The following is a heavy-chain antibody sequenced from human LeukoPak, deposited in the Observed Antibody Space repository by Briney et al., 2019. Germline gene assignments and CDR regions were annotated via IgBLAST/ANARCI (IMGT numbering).Heavy chain of an antibody. V-gene: IGHV4-38-2*01. CDR1: GYSISSGYY. CDR3: ARPICSSTSCSAFDY. J-gene: IGHJ4*02. CDR2: IYHSGST. D-gene: IGHD2-2*01. Sequence: SETLSLTCAVSGYSISSGYYWGWIRPPPGKGLEWIGSIYHSGSTYYNPSLKSRVTISVDTSKNQFSPKLSSVTAADTAVYYCARPICSSTSCSAFDYWGQGTLVTVSS.